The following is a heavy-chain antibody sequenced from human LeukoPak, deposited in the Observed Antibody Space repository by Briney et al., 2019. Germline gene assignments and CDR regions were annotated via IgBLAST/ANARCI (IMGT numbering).Heavy chain of an antibody. J-gene: IGHJ6*03. CDR3: ARDGGSYVRYYMAV. D-gene: IGHD1-26*01. CDR1: GGSIIGFY. CDR2: IYTSGSP. Sequence: SETLSLTCTVSGGSIIGFYGSWCRQPAGKGLEWIGRIYTSGSPNYNPSLKSRVTISIDKSTNQFSLNLSSVTAADTAMYYCARDGGSYVRYYMAVWGTPTTVTVSS. V-gene: IGHV4-4*07.